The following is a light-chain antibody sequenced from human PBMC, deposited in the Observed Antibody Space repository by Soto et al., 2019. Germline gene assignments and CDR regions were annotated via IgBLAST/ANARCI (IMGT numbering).Light chain of an antibody. V-gene: IGKV3-15*01. J-gene: IGKJ2*01. CDR2: RAS. Sequence: EIVMTQSPATLSVSPGGSATLSCRASQHVSSNPAWYRQKPGQAPTLLIYRASTRATGIPATFSGSGSGTEFTLTISSLQSEDFAVYYCQQYNKWPYTFGQGTKLEI. CDR3: QQYNKWPYT. CDR1: QHVSSN.